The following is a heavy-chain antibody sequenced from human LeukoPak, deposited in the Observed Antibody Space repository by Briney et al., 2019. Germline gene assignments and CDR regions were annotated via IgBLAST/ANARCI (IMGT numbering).Heavy chain of an antibody. CDR1: GFSFSSFD. J-gene: IGHJ3*01. V-gene: IGHV3-13*01. D-gene: IGHD3-10*01. Sequence: PGGSLRLSCAASGFSFSSFDMHWVRQATGRGLEWVSSIGTAGDTYYPGSVTGRFTISRENAKNSLYLQINSLRAGDTAVYYCARCPSYFDAFDVWGQGTMVTVSS. CDR3: ARCPSYFDAFDV. CDR2: IGTAGDT.